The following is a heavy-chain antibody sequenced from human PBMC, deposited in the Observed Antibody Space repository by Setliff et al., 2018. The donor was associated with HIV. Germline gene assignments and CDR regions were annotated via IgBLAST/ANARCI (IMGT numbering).Heavy chain of an antibody. V-gene: IGHV5-51*01. CDR2: IYPGDSVT. D-gene: IGHD2-21*02. CDR1: GYAFDNYW. Sequence: GESLTISCGASGYAFDNYWIGWVRQMPGKGLEWMGVIYPGDSVTRYGPSFQGQVTISADRSISTAYLQWSSLRASDTAVYYCAKRRRAPGTADLEAFWGQGTLVTVSS. CDR3: AKRRRAPGTADLEAF. J-gene: IGHJ4*02.